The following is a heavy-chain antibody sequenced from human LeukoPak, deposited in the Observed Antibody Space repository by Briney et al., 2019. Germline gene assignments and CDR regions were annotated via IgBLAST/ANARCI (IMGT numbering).Heavy chain of an antibody. Sequence: ASVKVSCKASGYTFTDYHIHWVRQAPGQGLEWMGWVNSDSGGTNHAQKFQGRVTMTRDTSITIAYMELSSLRSDDAAIYYCARDSTAMTGLNMDVWGQGTTVTVSS. D-gene: IGHD5-18*01. J-gene: IGHJ6*02. CDR1: GYTFTDYH. CDR2: VNSDSGGT. V-gene: IGHV1-2*02. CDR3: ARDSTAMTGLNMDV.